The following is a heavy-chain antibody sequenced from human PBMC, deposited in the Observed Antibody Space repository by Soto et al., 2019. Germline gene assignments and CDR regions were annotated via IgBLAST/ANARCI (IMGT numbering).Heavy chain of an antibody. J-gene: IGHJ4*02. CDR1: GYTFTSYD. CDR2: MNPNSGNS. D-gene: IGHD3-10*01. V-gene: IGHV1-8*01. Sequence: ASVKVSCKASGYTFTSYDINWVRQATGQGLEWMGWMNPNSGNSGYAQKFQGRVTMTRNTSISTACMELSSLRSEDTAIYYCARGINAGVDYWGQGTPVTVSS. CDR3: ARGINAGVDY.